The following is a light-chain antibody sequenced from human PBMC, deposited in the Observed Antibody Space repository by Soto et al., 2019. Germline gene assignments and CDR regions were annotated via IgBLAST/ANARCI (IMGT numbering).Light chain of an antibody. CDR1: QSISTW. CDR2: KAS. V-gene: IGKV1-5*03. J-gene: IGKJ4*01. Sequence: DIQMTQSPSALSASVGDRVTITCRDSQSISTWLAWYQQKPGKAPKLLIYKASSLEGGVPSRFSGSGSGTEFNITISSLQPDDFATYYCQHYNTYPLTFGGGTTVDTK. CDR3: QHYNTYPLT.